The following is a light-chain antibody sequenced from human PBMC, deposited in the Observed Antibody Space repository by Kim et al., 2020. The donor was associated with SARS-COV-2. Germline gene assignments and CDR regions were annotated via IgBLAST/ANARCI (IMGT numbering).Light chain of an antibody. CDR2: GAS. Sequence: SPGERATLSCRASQSVNCDYLAWYQQKPGQAPRLLIFGASSRPIGIPDRFTGSGSGTDFTLIISRLEPEDCAVYYCQQYGSSSWTFGQGTKVDIK. CDR3: QQYGSSSWT. J-gene: IGKJ1*01. CDR1: QSVNCDY. V-gene: IGKV3-20*01.